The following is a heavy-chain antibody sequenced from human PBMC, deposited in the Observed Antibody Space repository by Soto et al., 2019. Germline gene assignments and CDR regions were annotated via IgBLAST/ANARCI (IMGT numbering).Heavy chain of an antibody. CDR2: INPSGGST. Sequence: GASVKVSCKASGYTFTSYYMHWVRQAPGQGLEWMGIINPSGGSTSYAQKFQGRVTMTRDTSTSTVYMELSSLRSEDTAVYYCARDRGDNRGAYCSSTSCYSYFDYWGQGTLVTVS. CDR1: GYTFTSYY. D-gene: IGHD2-2*01. J-gene: IGHJ4*02. V-gene: IGHV1-46*01. CDR3: ARDRGDNRGAYCSSTSCYSYFDY.